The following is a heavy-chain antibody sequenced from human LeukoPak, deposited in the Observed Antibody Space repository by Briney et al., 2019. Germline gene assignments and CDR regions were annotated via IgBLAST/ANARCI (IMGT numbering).Heavy chain of an antibody. CDR1: GATFSSYA. J-gene: IGHJ6*02. V-gene: IGHV1-69*01. Sequence: SVKVSCKPSGATFSSYAISWVRQAPGQGLEWMGGIIPIFGTANYAKKFQGRVTITADESTSTAYMELSSLRYEDTAVYYCARPTYNWNDAFYYYGMDVWGQGTTVTVSS. D-gene: IGHD1-20*01. CDR2: IIPIFGTA. CDR3: ARPTYNWNDAFYYYGMDV.